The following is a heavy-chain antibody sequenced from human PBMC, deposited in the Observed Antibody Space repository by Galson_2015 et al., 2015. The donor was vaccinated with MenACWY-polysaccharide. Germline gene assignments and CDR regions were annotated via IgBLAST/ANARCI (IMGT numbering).Heavy chain of an antibody. CDR2: IRGASDII. J-gene: IGHJ4*02. CDR1: GFSFSSYN. V-gene: IGHV3-48*02. CDR3: ARDSGRTGSLDY. D-gene: IGHD1-26*01. Sequence: SLRLSCAASGFSFSSYNMDWVRQAPGKGPEWVSYIRGASDIIYYADSVKGRFTISRDNAKNSLYLQMNRLRDEDTAVYYCARDSGRTGSLDYWGRGTLVTVSS.